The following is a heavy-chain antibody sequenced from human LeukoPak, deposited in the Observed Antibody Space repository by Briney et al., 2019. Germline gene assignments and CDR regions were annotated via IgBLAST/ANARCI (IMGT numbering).Heavy chain of an antibody. CDR1: GGSFSGYY. CDR2: IYSSGST. Sequence: SETLSLTCAFYGGSFSGYYWSWIREPAGKGLEWIGRIYSSGSTNYNPSLKSRVTMSVDTSKNQFSLKLSSVTAADTAVYFCARGSSGWYSTDYWGQGTLVTVSS. J-gene: IGHJ4*02. D-gene: IGHD6-19*01. V-gene: IGHV4-59*10. CDR3: ARGSSGWYSTDY.